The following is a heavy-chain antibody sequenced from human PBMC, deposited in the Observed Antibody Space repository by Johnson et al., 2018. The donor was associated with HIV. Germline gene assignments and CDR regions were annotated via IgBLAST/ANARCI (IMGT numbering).Heavy chain of an antibody. J-gene: IGHJ3*02. CDR2: SRNKADTYTR. CDR3: ARDGYSGGFDI. D-gene: IGHD2-21*01. V-gene: IGHV3-72*01. Sequence: MLLVESGGSVVQPGRSLRLSCAASGFTFSSYGMHWVRQAPGKVLEWVGRSRNKADTYTREYAVSVQGRFTISRDDSKNSMYLQMNSLKTEDTAVYYCARDGYSGGFDIWGQGTMVTVSS. CDR1: GFTFSSYG.